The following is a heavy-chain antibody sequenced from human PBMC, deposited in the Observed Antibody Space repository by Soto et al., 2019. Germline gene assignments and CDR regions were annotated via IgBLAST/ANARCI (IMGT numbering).Heavy chain of an antibody. V-gene: IGHV4-31*03. CDR2: IYYSGST. CDR3: ARVGCGGDCHNAFDI. J-gene: IGHJ3*02. CDR1: GGSISSGGYY. Sequence: PSETLSLTCTVSGGSISSGGYYWSWIRQHPGKGLEWIGYIYYSGSTYYNPSLKSRVTISVDTSKNQFSLKLSSVTAADTAVYYCARVGCGGDCHNAFDIWGQGKMVTVSS. D-gene: IGHD2-21*02.